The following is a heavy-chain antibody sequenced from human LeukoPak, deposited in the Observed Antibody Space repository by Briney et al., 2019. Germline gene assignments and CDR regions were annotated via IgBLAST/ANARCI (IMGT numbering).Heavy chain of an antibody. CDR2: VSYLGNDK. CDR1: GFTFNKYA. D-gene: IGHD6-25*01. V-gene: IGHV3-30-3*01. Sequence: GGSLRLSCAASGFTFNKYAMHWVRQAPGKGLEWVAVVSYLGNDKFYADSVKGRLTISKDNSNNTVYLEINSLRSEDTAVYYCARPLERRLIHYFDFWGPGTLVTVSS. CDR3: ARPLERRLIHYFDF. J-gene: IGHJ4*02.